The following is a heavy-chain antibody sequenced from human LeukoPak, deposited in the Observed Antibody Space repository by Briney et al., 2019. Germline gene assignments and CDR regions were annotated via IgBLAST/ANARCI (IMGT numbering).Heavy chain of an antibody. CDR3: AKKAMYGGSYVDALDI. CDR1: GFTFSSYG. V-gene: IGHV3-23*01. CDR2: ISGIVVST. J-gene: IGHJ3*02. D-gene: IGHD3-16*01. Sequence: GGSLRLSCAASGFTFSSYGMNWVRQAPGEGLEWVSGISGIVVSTYYADSVKGRFTISRDDSKNTLDLQMDSLRVEDTAIYYCAKKAMYGGSYVDALDIWGQGTMVTVSS.